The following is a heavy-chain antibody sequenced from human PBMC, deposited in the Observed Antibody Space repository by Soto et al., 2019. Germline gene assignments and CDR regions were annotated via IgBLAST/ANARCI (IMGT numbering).Heavy chain of an antibody. V-gene: IGHV4-4*07. D-gene: IGHD6-25*01. J-gene: IGHJ5*02. CDR2: IYNTGST. Sequence: PSETLSLTCTVSGGSISRYYWSWIRQPAGKALEWIGRIYNTGSTEYNPSLKSRVTMSMDTSKNQSFLNLRSVTAADTAVYYCATSGTAWNNWFDPWGQGILVTVSS. CDR3: ATSGTAWNNWFDP. CDR1: GGSISRYY.